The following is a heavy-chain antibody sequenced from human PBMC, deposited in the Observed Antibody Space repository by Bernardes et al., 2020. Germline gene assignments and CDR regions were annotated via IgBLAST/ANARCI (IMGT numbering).Heavy chain of an antibody. J-gene: IGHJ4*02. CDR1: GGSISSSSYY. Sequence: SETLSLTRTVSGGSISSSSYYWGWIRQPPGKGLEWIGSIYYSGSTYYNPSLKSRVTISVDTSKNQFSLKLSSVTAADTAVYYCASADYYDSSGYYSPSPFDYWGQGTLVTVSS. D-gene: IGHD3-22*01. CDR2: IYYSGST. CDR3: ASADYYDSSGYYSPSPFDY. V-gene: IGHV4-39*01.